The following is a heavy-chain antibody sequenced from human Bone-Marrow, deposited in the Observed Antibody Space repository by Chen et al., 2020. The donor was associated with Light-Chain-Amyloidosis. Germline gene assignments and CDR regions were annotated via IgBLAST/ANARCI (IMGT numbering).Heavy chain of an antibody. CDR1: GYTFPNYW. Sequence: EVQLEQSGPEVKKPGESLKISCKGSGYTFPNYWIGWVRQMPGKGLEWMGVIYPDDSDAGYSPTFEVQVTISADKSITTAYLQWRSLKASDTAMYYCARRRDGYNFDYWGQGTLVTVSS. D-gene: IGHD5-12*01. CDR3: ARRRDGYNFDY. CDR2: IYPDDSDA. V-gene: IGHV5-51*01. J-gene: IGHJ4*02.